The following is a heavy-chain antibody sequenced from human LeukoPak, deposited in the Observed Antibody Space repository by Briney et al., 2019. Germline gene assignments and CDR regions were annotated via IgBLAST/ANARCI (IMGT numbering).Heavy chain of an antibody. J-gene: IGHJ1*01. CDR2: IYYSGST. Sequence: SETLSLTCTVSGGSISSSSYYWGWIRQPPGKGLEWIGTIYYSGSTYYNPSLKSRVTISVDTSKNQFSLKLSSVTAADTAVYYCAREGLELRRDWAIQHWGQGTLVTVSS. V-gene: IGHV4-39*07. D-gene: IGHD1-7*01. CDR1: GGSISSSSYY. CDR3: AREGLELRRDWAIQH.